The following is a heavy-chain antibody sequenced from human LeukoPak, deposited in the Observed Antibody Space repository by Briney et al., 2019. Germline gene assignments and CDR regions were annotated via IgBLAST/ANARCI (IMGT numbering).Heavy chain of an antibody. D-gene: IGHD3-9*01. CDR2: ISYDGSKR. CDR1: GFIFRDYD. V-gene: IGHV3-30*02. J-gene: IGHJ4*02. CDR3: ANLLDVLTGYDY. Sequence: QPGGSPRLSCAASGFIFRDYDMDWVRQAPGKGLEWVGNISYDGSKRYYAESMEGRFTISRDNSKNTLYLQMNSLRAEDTAVYYCANLLDVLTGYDYWGQGILVTVSP.